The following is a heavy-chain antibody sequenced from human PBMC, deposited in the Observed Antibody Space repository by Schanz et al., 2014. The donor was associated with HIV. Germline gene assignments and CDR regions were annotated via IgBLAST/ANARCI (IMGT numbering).Heavy chain of an antibody. Sequence: EVQLVESGGGLVQPGGSLRLSCAASGFTFSSFGMHWVRQAPGKGLEWVSGISGTDGSRSYADSVKGRFTISRDNAKNSLYLQMNSLRDEDTAVYYCARTAPTKYYYDSSGVRGAFDIWGQGTMVTVSS. CDR3: ARTAPTKYYYDSSGVRGAFDI. J-gene: IGHJ3*02. D-gene: IGHD3-22*01. V-gene: IGHV3-48*02. CDR2: ISGTDGSR. CDR1: GFTFSSFG.